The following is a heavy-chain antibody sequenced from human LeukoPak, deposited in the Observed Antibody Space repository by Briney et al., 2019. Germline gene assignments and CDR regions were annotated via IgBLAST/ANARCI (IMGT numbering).Heavy chain of an antibody. CDR1: GFTFSSYA. D-gene: IGHD6-13*01. J-gene: IGHJ3*02. CDR2: ISSNGGSI. CDR3: ARDQRAAAGNFDI. Sequence: GGSLRLSCAASGFTFSSYAMHWVRQAPGKGLEYVSAISSNGGSIYYANSVKGRFTISRDNSKNTLYLQMGSLRAEDMAVYYCARDQRAAAGNFDIWGQGTMVTVSS. V-gene: IGHV3-64*01.